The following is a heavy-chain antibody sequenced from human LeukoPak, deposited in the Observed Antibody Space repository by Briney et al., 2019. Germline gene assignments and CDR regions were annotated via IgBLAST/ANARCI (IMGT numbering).Heavy chain of an antibody. V-gene: IGHV3-9*01. D-gene: IGHD3-16*02. CDR3: AKVDSSGFGGVISY. CDR2: ISWNSGSI. J-gene: IGHJ4*02. Sequence: GRSLRLSCAASGFAFDDYAMDWVRQVPGKGLEWVSGISWNSGSIGYADSVKGRFTISRDNAKNSLYLQMNSLRAEDTALYYCAKVDSSGFGGVISYWGQGTLVTVSS. CDR1: GFAFDDYA.